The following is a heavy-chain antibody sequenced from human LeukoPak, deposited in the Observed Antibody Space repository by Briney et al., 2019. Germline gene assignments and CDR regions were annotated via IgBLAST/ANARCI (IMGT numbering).Heavy chain of an antibody. CDR3: ARGLSERNHVVVGVATRGGNWFDP. CDR1: GYTSTSCD. J-gene: IGHJ5*02. Sequence: ASVKVSCKASGYTSTSCDINWVRLAAGQGLEWMGWMNPNSGNTGYAQKFQGRVTMTRNTSISTAYMELSSLRSEDTAVYYCARGLSERNHVVVGVATRGGNWFDPWGQGTLVTVSS. D-gene: IGHD2-15*01. CDR2: MNPNSGNT. V-gene: IGHV1-8*01.